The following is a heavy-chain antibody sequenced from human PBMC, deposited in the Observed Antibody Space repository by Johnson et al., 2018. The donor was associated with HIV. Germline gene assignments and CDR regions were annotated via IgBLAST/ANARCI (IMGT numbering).Heavy chain of an antibody. D-gene: IGHD3-16*01. V-gene: IGHV3-30*02. CDR3: AKMSRGRQDAFDI. J-gene: IGHJ3*02. CDR1: GFTFSNYG. CDR2: IRYDGSNK. Sequence: QVQLVESGGGVVQPGGSLRLSCAASGFTFSNYGMHWVRQAPGKGLEWVAFIRYDGSNKYYGKSVKGLFTISRDNSKNTLYVQMNSLRVEDTAVYYCAKMSRGRQDAFDIWGQGAMVSVSA.